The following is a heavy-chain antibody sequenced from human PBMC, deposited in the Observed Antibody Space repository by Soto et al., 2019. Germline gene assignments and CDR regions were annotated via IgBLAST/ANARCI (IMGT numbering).Heavy chain of an antibody. Sequence: QVQLVQSGAEVKKPGSSVKVSCKASGGTFSSYAISWVRQAPGQGLEWMGGIIPIFDTTNYAQKFQGRVTITADESTSTAYMELSSLRSEDTAVYYCATEDVPAAGTTPHIWGLGTLVTVSS. J-gene: IGHJ4*02. CDR2: IIPIFDTT. D-gene: IGHD6-13*01. V-gene: IGHV1-69*01. CDR3: ATEDVPAAGTTPHI. CDR1: GGTFSSYA.